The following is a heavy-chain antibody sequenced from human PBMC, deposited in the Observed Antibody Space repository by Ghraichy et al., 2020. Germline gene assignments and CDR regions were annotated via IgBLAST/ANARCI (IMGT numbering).Heavy chain of an antibody. CDR3: ARDRRSVRFLEWLTF. J-gene: IGHJ4*02. Sequence: WGSLRLSCAASGFTFNLYNMNWVRQAPGKGLEWISSISSYGSQTYYADSVRGRFTISRDNANKSLYLQMNSLTVEDTAVYYCARDRRSVRFLEWLTFWGQGALVTVSS. CDR2: ISSYGSQT. V-gene: IGHV3-21*01. CDR1: GFTFNLYN. D-gene: IGHD3-3*01.